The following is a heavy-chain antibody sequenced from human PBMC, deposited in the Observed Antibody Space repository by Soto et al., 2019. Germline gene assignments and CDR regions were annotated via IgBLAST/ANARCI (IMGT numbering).Heavy chain of an antibody. D-gene: IGHD3-22*01. J-gene: IGHJ1*01. CDR1: GGTFSSYA. CDR3: ATPVVIPSHAEYFQH. V-gene: IGHV1-69*01. CDR2: IIPIFGTA. Sequence: QVQLVQSGAEVKKPGSSVKVSCKASGGTFSSYAISWVRQAPGQGLEWMGGIIPIFGTANYAQKFQGRVTNTADESTSTAYMELSSLRSEDTAVYYCATPVVIPSHAEYFQHWGQGTLVTVSS.